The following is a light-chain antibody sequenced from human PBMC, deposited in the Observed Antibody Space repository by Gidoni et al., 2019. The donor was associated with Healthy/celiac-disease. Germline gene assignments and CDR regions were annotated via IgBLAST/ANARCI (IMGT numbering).Light chain of an antibody. CDR1: QSVSSN. J-gene: IGKJ5*01. Sequence: ELVMTQSPATLSVSPGERATLSCRASQSVSSNVAWYQQNPGQAPRLLIYGASTRATGIPARFSGSGFGTEFTLTFSSLQSEVFAVHFCQQYNNLPPITFGQGTRLEIK. V-gene: IGKV3-15*01. CDR2: GAS. CDR3: QQYNNLPPIT.